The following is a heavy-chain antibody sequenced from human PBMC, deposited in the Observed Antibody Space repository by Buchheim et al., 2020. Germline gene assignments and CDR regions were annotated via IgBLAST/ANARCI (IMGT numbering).Heavy chain of an antibody. CDR3: SRQVGDSPMVYN. CDR1: GFTFSDSG. J-gene: IGHJ4*02. V-gene: IGHV3-73*02. Sequence: VQLVESGGGLVQPGGSLTLSCAASGFTFSDSGIHWVRQASGKGLEWVGRIRSKTNNYATAYGASVTGRFTISRDDSKNTAYLQMSSLKTDDTAVYYCSRQVGDSPMVYNWGQGTL. CDR2: IRSKTNNYAT. D-gene: IGHD5-18*01.